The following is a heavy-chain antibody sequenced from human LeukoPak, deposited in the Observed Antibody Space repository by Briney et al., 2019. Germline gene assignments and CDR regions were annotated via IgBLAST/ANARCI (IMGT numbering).Heavy chain of an antibody. J-gene: IGHJ5*02. CDR1: GYYISSGYY. D-gene: IGHD3-10*01. V-gene: IGHV4-38-2*01. CDR3: ARRRGGSGSYYKFGFDP. CDR2: IYHSGST. Sequence: PSETLSLTCAVSGYYISSGYYWGWIRQPPGKGLEWIGSIYHSGSTYYNPSLKSRVTISVDTSKNQFSLKLSSVTAADTAVYYCARRRGGSGSYYKFGFDPWGLGTLVTVSS.